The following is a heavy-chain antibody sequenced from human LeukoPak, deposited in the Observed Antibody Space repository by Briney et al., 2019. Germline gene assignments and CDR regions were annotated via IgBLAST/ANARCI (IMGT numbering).Heavy chain of an antibody. CDR1: GFTFSSYE. J-gene: IGHJ4*02. V-gene: IGHV3-48*03. CDR2: ISSSGSTI. D-gene: IGHD4-17*01. CDR3: ARHGDYCFDL. Sequence: PGGSLRLSCAASGFTFSSYEMNWVRQAPGKGLEWVSYISSSGSTIYYADSVKGRFTISRDNAKDSLSLQMNSLRAEDTAVYFCARHGDYCFDLWGQGTLVTVSS.